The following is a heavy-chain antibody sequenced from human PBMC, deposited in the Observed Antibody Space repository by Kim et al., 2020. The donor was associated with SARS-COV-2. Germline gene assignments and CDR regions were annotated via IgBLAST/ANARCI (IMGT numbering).Heavy chain of an antibody. V-gene: IGHV3-33*01. D-gene: IGHD3-22*01. CDR2: IWYDGSNK. CDR3: ARDGTYYYDSSGPAFDY. CDR1: GFTFSSYG. Sequence: GGSLRLSCAASGFTFSSYGMHWVRQAPGKGLEWVAVIWYDGSNKYYADSVKGRFTISRDNSKNTLYLQMNSLRAEDTAVYYCARDGTYYYDSSGPAFDYWGQGTLVTVSS. J-gene: IGHJ4*02.